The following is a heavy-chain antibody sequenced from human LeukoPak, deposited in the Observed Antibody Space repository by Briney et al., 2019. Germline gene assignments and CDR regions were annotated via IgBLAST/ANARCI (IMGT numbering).Heavy chain of an antibody. D-gene: IGHD3-10*01. V-gene: IGHV3-30*02. J-gene: IGHJ4*02. CDR3: AKDSSMVRGDYDYFDY. Sequence: GGSLRLSCAASGFTFSSYNMHWVRQAPGKGLEWVAFVRYDGSSKYNTDSVKGRFTISRDNSKNTLYLHMNSLRADDTAVYYCAKDSSMVRGDYDYFDYWGQGTLVTVSS. CDR2: VRYDGSSK. CDR1: GFTFSSYN.